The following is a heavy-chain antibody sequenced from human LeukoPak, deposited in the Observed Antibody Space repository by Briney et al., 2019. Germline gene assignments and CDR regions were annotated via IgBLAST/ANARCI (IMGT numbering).Heavy chain of an antibody. D-gene: IGHD6-13*01. CDR2: IYSSGST. CDR3: ASTAADYYSYYYYYMDV. V-gene: IGHV4-4*09. Sequence: SETLSLTCSVSGGSISSYYWSWIRQPPGKGLEWIGYIYSSGSTNYNPSLKSRVTISGDTSRNQFSLKLTSVTAADTAVYYCASTAADYYSYYYYYMDVWGKGTTVTVSS. J-gene: IGHJ6*03. CDR1: GGSISSYY.